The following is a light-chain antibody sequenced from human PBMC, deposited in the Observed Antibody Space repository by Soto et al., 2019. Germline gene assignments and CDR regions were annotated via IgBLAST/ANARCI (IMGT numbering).Light chain of an antibody. CDR1: QSVGIN. CDR3: QHYNSRPLT. Sequence: EIVMTQSPATLSVSPGERATLSCRAGQSVGINLAWYQQKPGQAPRLLIYGASRRAIGIPARFSGSGSGTEFTLTISSLQSEDSAVYYCQHYNSRPLTFGGGAKVEIK. V-gene: IGKV3-15*01. CDR2: GAS. J-gene: IGKJ4*01.